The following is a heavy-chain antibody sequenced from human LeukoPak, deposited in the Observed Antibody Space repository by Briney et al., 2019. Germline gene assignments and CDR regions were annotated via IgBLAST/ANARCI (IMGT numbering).Heavy chain of an antibody. D-gene: IGHD2-2*01. J-gene: IGHJ5*02. Sequence: SETLSLTCAVYGGSFSGYYWSWIRQPPGKGLEWIGEINHSGSTNYNPSLKSRVTISVDTSKSQFSLKLSSVTAADTAVYYCARGLLLTYCSSTSCPRYNWFDPWGQGTLVTVSS. CDR3: ARGLLLTYCSSTSCPRYNWFDP. V-gene: IGHV4-34*01. CDR1: GGSFSGYY. CDR2: INHSGST.